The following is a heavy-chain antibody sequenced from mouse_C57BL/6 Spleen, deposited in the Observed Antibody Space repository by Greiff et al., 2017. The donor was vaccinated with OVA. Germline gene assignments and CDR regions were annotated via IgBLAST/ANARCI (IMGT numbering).Heavy chain of an antibody. CDR2: ISSGGDYI. CDR1: GFTFSSYA. Sequence: EVQRVESGAGLVKPGGSLKLSCAASGFTFSSYAMSWVRQTPEKRLEWVAYISSGGDYIYYADTVKGRFTISRDNARNTLYLQMSSLKSEDTAMYYCTRGPYGSSYFDYWGQGTTLTVSS. D-gene: IGHD1-1*01. CDR3: TRGPYGSSYFDY. V-gene: IGHV5-9-1*02. J-gene: IGHJ2*01.